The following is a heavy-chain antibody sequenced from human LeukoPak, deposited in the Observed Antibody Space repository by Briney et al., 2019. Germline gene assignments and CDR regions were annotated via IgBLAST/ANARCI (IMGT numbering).Heavy chain of an antibody. J-gene: IGHJ6*03. CDR1: GGSISSYY. V-gene: IGHV4-59*01. Sequence: PSETLSLTCTVSGGSISSYYWSWIRQPPGKGLEWIGYIYYSGSTNYNPSLKSRVTISVDTSKNQFSLELSSVTAADTAVYYCARVRDYYYYYMDVWGKGTTVTVSS. CDR3: ARVRDYYYYYMDV. CDR2: IYYSGST.